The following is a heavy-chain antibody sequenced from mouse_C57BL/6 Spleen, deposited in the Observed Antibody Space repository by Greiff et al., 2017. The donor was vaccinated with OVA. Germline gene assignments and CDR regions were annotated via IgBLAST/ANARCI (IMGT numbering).Heavy chain of an antibody. CDR2: IDPSDSYT. CDR1: GYTFTSYW. J-gene: IGHJ2*01. CDR3: ARGYSNYVDY. D-gene: IGHD2-5*01. Sequence: QVQLKQPGAELVMPGASVKLSCKASGYTFTSYWMHWVKQRPGQGLEWIGEIDPSDSYTNYNQKFKGKSTLTVDKSSSTAYMQLSSLTSEDSAVYYCARGYSNYVDYWGKGTTLTVSS. V-gene: IGHV1-69*01.